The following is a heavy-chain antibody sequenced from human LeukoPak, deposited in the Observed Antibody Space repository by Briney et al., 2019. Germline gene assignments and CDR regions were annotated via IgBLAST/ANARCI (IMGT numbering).Heavy chain of an antibody. D-gene: IGHD6-19*01. J-gene: IGHJ4*02. CDR2: INPNSGGT. CDR3: ASATGYSSGWYNY. Sequence: ASVKVSCKASGHTFSGYYIYWVRQAPGQGLEWIGWINPNSGGTNYAQKFQGRVTMTRDTSISTAYMELSRLRSDDTAVYYCASATGYSSGWYNYWGQGTLLTVSS. CDR1: GHTFSGYY. V-gene: IGHV1-2*02.